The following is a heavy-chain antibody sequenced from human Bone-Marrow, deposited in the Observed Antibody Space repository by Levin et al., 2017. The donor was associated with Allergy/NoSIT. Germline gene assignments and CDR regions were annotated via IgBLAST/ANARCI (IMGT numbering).Heavy chain of an antibody. CDR2: ISYDGRRQ. CDR3: AKDRVDNWNDADY. J-gene: IGHJ4*02. V-gene: IGHV3-30*18. Sequence: GGSLRLSCGASGFIFSNYGMHWVRQAPGKGLEWVSFISYDGRRQYYVDSVKGRFTISRDNSKNTLYLQMSSLRVEDTGTYYCAKDRVDNWNDADYWGQGTLVTVSP. D-gene: IGHD1-20*01. CDR1: GFIFSNYG.